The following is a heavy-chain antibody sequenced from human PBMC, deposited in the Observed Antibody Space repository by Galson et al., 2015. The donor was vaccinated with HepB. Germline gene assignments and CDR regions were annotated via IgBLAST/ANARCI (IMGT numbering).Heavy chain of an antibody. CDR2: IRSKAYGGTT. D-gene: IGHD3-3*01. CDR3: TSAESYSSQELRFLEWLSSPDAFDI. Sequence: SLRLSCAASGFTFGDYAMSWFRQAPGKGLEWVGFIRSKAYGGTTEYAASVKGRFTISRDDSKSIAYLQMNSLKTEDTAVYYCTSAESYSSQELRFLEWLSSPDAFDIWGQGTMVTVSS. V-gene: IGHV3-49*03. CDR1: GFTFGDYA. J-gene: IGHJ3*02.